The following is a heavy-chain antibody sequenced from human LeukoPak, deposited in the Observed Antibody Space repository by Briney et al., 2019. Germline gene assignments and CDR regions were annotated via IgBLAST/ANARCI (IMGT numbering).Heavy chain of an antibody. J-gene: IGHJ5*02. V-gene: IGHV1-18*01. Sequence: ASVKVSCKASGYTFTSYGISWVRRAPGQGLEWMGWISAYNGNTNYAQKLQGRVTMTTDTSTSTAYMELRSLRSDDTAVYYRARGLGYCSGGSCYSPWFDPWGQGTLVTVSS. CDR1: GYTFTSYG. D-gene: IGHD2-15*01. CDR2: ISAYNGNT. CDR3: ARGLGYCSGGSCYSPWFDP.